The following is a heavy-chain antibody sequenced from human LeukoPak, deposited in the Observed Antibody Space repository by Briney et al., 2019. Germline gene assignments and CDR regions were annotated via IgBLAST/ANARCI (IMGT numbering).Heavy chain of an antibody. Sequence: SETLSLTCTVSGGSISSSSYYWGWIRQPPGEGLEWIGSIYYSGSTYYNPSLKSRVTISVDTSKNQFSLKLSSVTAADTAVYYCARLWQNWFDPWGQGTLVTVSS. CDR3: ARLWQNWFDP. J-gene: IGHJ5*02. CDR1: GGSISSSSYY. CDR2: IYYSGST. V-gene: IGHV4-39*01.